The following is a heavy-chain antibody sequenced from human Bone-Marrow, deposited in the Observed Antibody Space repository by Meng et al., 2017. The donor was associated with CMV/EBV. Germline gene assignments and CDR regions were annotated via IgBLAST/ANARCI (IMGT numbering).Heavy chain of an antibody. CDR2: INPNSGGT. J-gene: IGHJ5*02. D-gene: IGHD2-2*01. Sequence: ASVKVSCKASGYTFTGYYMHWVRQAPGQGLEWMGWINPNSGGTNYAQKFQGRVTMTRDTSISTAYMELSRLRSDDTAMYYCAREAGGYCSSTSCRPAYNWFDPWGQGTLVTVSS. CDR3: AREAGGYCSSTSCRPAYNWFDP. CDR1: GYTFTGYY. V-gene: IGHV1-2*02.